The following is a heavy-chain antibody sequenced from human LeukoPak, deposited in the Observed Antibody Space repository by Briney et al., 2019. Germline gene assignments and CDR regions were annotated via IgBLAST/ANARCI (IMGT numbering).Heavy chain of an antibody. J-gene: IGHJ4*02. CDR2: INQGGSER. CDR3: GRGDGYLVDH. Sequence: PGGSLRLSCVGSRFSFSNSWMTWVRRAPGKGLEWVANINQGGSERNYVDSVKGRFTISRDDARTSLFLQMNSLRAEDTGVYYCGRGDGYLVDHWGQGTLVTVST. CDR1: RFSFSNSW. D-gene: IGHD5-24*01. V-gene: IGHV3-7*01.